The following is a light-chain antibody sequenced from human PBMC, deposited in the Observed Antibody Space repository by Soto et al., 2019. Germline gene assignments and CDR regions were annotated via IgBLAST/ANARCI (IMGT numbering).Light chain of an antibody. CDR3: QQSYSTPRT. J-gene: IGKJ1*01. CDR2: AAS. CDR1: QSMSNY. V-gene: IGKV1-39*01. Sequence: DIQMTQSPSSLSASVGPRVTITCRASQSMSNYLNWYQQKPGKAPKLLMFAASSLQSGVPSRFSGGGSGTAFTLTISSLQPEDFATDYCQQSYSTPRTFGKGTKVEIK.